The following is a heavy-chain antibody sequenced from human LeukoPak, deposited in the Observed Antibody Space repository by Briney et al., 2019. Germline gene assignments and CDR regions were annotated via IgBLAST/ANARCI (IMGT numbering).Heavy chain of an antibody. J-gene: IGHJ6*04. CDR3: GRGLRPMCYDYSCYSHYGGDV. D-gene: IGHD2-15*01. Sequence: GGPLGLSCGTSGFTLNTHPMLWVRGARGVGLEGIAVVTPGGANKFYGDSVKGRFPISRDNSRDTLYLQMSSLRADDMSVYYCGRGLRPMCYDYSCYSHYGGDVWGKETTVTVPS. CDR2: VTPGGANK. CDR1: GFTLNTHP. V-gene: IGHV3-30*04.